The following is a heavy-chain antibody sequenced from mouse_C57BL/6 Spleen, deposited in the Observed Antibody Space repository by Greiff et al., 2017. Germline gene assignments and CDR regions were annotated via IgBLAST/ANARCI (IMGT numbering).Heavy chain of an antibody. Sequence: EVHLVESGGGLVQPGGSLSLSCAASGFPFTDYYMSWVRQPPGKALEWLGFIRNKANGYTTEYSASVKGRFTISRDNSQSILYLQMNALRAEDSATYYCARYWGGFDYWGQGTTLTVSS. V-gene: IGHV7-3*01. CDR1: GFPFTDYY. CDR3: ARYWGGFDY. CDR2: IRNKANGYTT. J-gene: IGHJ2*01.